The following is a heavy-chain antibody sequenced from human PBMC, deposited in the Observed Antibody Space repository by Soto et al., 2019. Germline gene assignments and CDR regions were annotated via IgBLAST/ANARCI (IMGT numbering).Heavy chain of an antibody. CDR2: LSNGGGTT. D-gene: IGHD1-26*01. J-gene: IGHJ4*02. V-gene: IGHV3-23*01. CDR1: GFTFSSYA. CDR3: AKDMYGSRRGSFDY. Sequence: EVQLLESGGGLVQPGGSLRLSCAASGFTFSSYAMSGVRQAPGEGLEWVSALSNGGGTTHYADSVKGRFTISRDNSKNTLYLQVSSLRVEDTAIYYCAKDMYGSRRGSFDYWGQGTLVTVSS.